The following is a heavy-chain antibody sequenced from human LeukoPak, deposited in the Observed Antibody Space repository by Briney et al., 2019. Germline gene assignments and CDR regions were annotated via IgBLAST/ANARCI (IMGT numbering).Heavy chain of an antibody. D-gene: IGHD4-17*01. J-gene: IGHJ4*02. CDR2: ISGSGSNT. CDR3: AKGATVTTFLDYFDY. V-gene: IGHV3-23*01. CDR1: GFTFTSYA. Sequence: GGSLRLSCTASGFTFTSYAMNWVRQAPGKGLEWVSAISGSGSNTYYADSVKGRFTISRDNSKNTLYLQMNSLRAEDTAVYYCAKGATVTTFLDYFDYWGQGTLVTVSS.